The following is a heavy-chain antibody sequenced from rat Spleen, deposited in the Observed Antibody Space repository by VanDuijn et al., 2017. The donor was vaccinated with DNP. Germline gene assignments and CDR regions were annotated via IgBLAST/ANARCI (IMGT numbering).Heavy chain of an antibody. CDR3: ARWRIGPHYFDY. CDR2: ISYSGRT. J-gene: IGHJ2*01. V-gene: IGHV3-1*01. CDR1: GFSITRNY. Sequence: EEQLQESGPGLVKPSQSLSLTCSVTGFSITRNYWAWIRKFPGNKMEWIGHISYSGRTTYNPSLKSRISITRDTSKNQFFLQLNSVSTEDTATYYCARWRIGPHYFDYWGQGVMATVSS. D-gene: IGHD1-11*01.